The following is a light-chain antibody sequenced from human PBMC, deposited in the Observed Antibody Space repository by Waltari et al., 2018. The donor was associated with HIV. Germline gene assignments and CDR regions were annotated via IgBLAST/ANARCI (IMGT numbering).Light chain of an antibody. CDR2: QDS. Sequence: SFELIQPPSVSVSPGQTAAITCSGDTLVSKYACWFQQKPGQSPVLVISQDSKRPSGIPERFSGSKSGNTATLTISGTQAMDEADYYCHSWDTNNVQVFGGGTKLTVL. CDR3: HSWDTNNVQV. CDR1: TLVSKY. J-gene: IGLJ3*02. V-gene: IGLV3-1*01.